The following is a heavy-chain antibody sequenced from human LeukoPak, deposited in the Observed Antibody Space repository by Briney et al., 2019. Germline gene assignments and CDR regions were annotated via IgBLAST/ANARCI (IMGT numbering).Heavy chain of an antibody. V-gene: IGHV4-59*01. J-gene: IGHJ4*02. CDR3: ARALGIAAAGTFAPFGY. CDR2: IYYSGST. D-gene: IGHD6-13*01. CDR1: GGSISSYY. Sequence: SETLSLTCTVSGGSISSYYWSWIRQPPGKGLEWIGYIYYSGSTNYNPPLKSRVTISVDTSKNQFSLKLSSVTAADTAVYYCARALGIAAAGTFAPFGYWGQGTLVTVSS.